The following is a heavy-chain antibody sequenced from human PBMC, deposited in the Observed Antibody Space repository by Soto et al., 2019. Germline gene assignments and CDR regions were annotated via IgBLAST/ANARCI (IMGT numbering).Heavy chain of an antibody. CDR1: GGSISSGGYY. CDR2: IYYSGST. Sequence: PSETLSLTCTVSGGSISSGGYYWSWIRQHPGKGQEWIGYIYYSGSTYYNTSLKSRATISIDTSMNKFSLKLSSVTAADTAVYFCAIDIGLVTTPYYYYAFDVWGQGTTVTVS. V-gene: IGHV4-31*03. CDR3: AIDIGLVTTPYYYYAFDV. D-gene: IGHD4-17*01. J-gene: IGHJ6*02.